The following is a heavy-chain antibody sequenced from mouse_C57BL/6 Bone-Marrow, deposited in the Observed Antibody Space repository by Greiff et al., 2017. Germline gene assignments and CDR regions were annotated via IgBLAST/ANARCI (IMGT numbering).Heavy chain of an antibody. D-gene: IGHD1-1*01. Sequence: VQLMESGAELARPGASVKMSCKASGYTFTSYTMHWVKQRPGQGLEWIGYINPSSGYTTYNQKFKDKATVTADKSSRTAYMQLSSLTSEYSAVYYCARGPLIYYYGSSISWFAYWGQGTLVTVSA. CDR3: ARGPLIYYYGSSISWFAY. CDR1: GYTFTSYT. CDR2: INPSSGYT. V-gene: IGHV1-4*01. J-gene: IGHJ3*01.